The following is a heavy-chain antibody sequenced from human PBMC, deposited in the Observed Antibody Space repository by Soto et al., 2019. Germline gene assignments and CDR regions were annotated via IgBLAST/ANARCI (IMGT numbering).Heavy chain of an antibody. CDR3: VSQRTTVPTQAYFDY. Sequence: SETLSLTCTVSGGSITDYSWVWIRQPAGKGLEWIGRIFSSGSTNYNPSLKGRITMSLDTSKNQFSLKLNSVTASDTAVYFCVSQRTTVPTQAYFDYWGPGALVTVSS. D-gene: IGHD4-17*01. CDR1: GGSITDYS. V-gene: IGHV4-4*07. CDR2: IFSSGST. J-gene: IGHJ4*02.